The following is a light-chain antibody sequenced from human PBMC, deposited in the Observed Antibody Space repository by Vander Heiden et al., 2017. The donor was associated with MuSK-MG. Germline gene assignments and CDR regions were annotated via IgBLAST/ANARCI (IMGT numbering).Light chain of an antibody. CDR2: DAS. J-gene: IGKJ4*01. V-gene: IGKV3-11*01. CDR1: QSVSSY. Sequence: EIVLTPSPATLSLSPGERAPLSCRASQSVSSYLAWYQQKPGQAPRLLIYDASNRTTGIPARVSGSGSGTDFALTISSRKPEDVAVYYCQQRSNWPAALTFGGGTKVEIK. CDR3: QQRSNWPAALT.